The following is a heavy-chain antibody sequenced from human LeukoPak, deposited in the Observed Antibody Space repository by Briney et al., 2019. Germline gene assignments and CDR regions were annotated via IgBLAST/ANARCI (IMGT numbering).Heavy chain of an antibody. CDR3: AKDLRFLEWLFPNFDY. CDR2: ITGSGGST. CDR1: GFTFSSYA. J-gene: IGHJ4*02. D-gene: IGHD3-3*01. V-gene: IGHV3-23*01. Sequence: PGGSLRLSCAASGFTFSSYAMSWVRQAPGKGLEWVSAITGSGGSTYYADSVKCRFTISRDNSKNTLYLQMNSLRAEDTAVYYCAKDLRFLEWLFPNFDYWGQGTLVTVSS.